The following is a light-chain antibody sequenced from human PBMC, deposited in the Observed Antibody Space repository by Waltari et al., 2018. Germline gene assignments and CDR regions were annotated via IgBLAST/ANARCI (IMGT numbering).Light chain of an antibody. CDR1: QSVSSNY. CDR2: GAS. Sequence: TQSPGTLSLSPGERATLSCRASQSVSSNYLAWYQHKPGQAPRLLIYGASIRATGIPDRFSGSGSGTDFTLTISRLEPEDFAVYYCQQCGSSPPYSFGQGTKLEI. CDR3: QQCGSSPPYS. J-gene: IGKJ2*03. V-gene: IGKV3-20*01.